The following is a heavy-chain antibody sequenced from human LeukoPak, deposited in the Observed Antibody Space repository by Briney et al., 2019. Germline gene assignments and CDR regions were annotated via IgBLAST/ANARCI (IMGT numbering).Heavy chain of an antibody. CDR1: GGTFSSYA. J-gene: IGHJ4*02. CDR3: ARARYCGGDCYTFDY. D-gene: IGHD2-21*02. CDR2: IIPIFGTA. V-gene: IGHV1-69*05. Sequence: SVKVSCKASGGTFSSYAISWVRQAPGQGLEWMGRIIPIFGTANYAQKFQGRVTITTDESTSTAYMELSSLRSEDTAVYYCARARYCGGDCYTFDYWGQGTLVTVSS.